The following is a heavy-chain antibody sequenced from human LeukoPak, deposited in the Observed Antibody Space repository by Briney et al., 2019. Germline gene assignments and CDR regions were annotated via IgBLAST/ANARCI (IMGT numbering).Heavy chain of an antibody. V-gene: IGHV4-59*06. CDR1: GGSISSYY. CDR2: IYYSGST. J-gene: IGHJ3*02. CDR3: ARVSTVTTYNAFDI. D-gene: IGHD4-17*01. Sequence: PSETLSLTCTVSGGSISSYYWSWIRQPPGKGLEWIGYIYYSGSTYYNPSLKSRVTISVDTSKNQFSLKLSSVTAADTAVYYCARVSTVTTYNAFDIWGQGTMVTVSS.